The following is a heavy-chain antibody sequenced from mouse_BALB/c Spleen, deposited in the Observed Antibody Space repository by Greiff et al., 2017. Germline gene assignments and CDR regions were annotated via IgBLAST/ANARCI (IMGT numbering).Heavy chain of an antibody. CDR2: ILPGSGST. Sequence: QVQLKESGAELMKPGASVKISCKATGYTFSSYWIEWVKQRPGHGLEWIGEILPGSGSTNYNEKFKGKATFTADTSSNTAYMQLSSLTSEDSAVYYCARKERAYYGSSHYFDYWGQGTTLTVSS. CDR3: ARKERAYYGSSHYFDY. V-gene: IGHV1-9*01. J-gene: IGHJ2*01. CDR1: GYTFSSYW. D-gene: IGHD1-1*01.